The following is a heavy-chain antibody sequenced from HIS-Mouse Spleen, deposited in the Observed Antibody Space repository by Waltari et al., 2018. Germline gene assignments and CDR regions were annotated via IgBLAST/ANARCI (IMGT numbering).Heavy chain of an antibody. J-gene: IGHJ4*02. D-gene: IGHD6-6*01. V-gene: IGHV3-74*01. CDR3: ARMASSSWYFDY. CDR1: GFTFSSHW. CDR2: INSDGRSK. Sequence: EVQLVESGGGLVQPGGSLRLSCAASGFTFSSHWMHWVRQAPGKGLVWVSRINSDGRSKSYADSVKGRFTISRDNAKNTLYLQMNRLRAEDTAVYYCARMASSSWYFDYWGQGTLVTVSS.